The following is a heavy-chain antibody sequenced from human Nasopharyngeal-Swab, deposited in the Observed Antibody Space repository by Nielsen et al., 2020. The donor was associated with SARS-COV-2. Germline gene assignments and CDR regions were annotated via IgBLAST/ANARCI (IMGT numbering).Heavy chain of an antibody. J-gene: IGHJ4*02. D-gene: IGHD5-18*01. CDR2: ISQSGST. Sequence: SETLSLTCAVYGESFSGYHWSWIRQPPGKGLEWLGEISQSGSTYYNPSLKSRVTISVDTSKNQFSLKLSSVTAADTAVYYCARVRGYSYGTVYFDYWGQGTLVTVSS. V-gene: IGHV4-34*09. CDR1: GESFSGYH. CDR3: ARVRGYSYGTVYFDY.